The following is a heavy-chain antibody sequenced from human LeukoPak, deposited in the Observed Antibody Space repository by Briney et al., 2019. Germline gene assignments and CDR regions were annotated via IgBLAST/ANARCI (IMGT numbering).Heavy chain of an antibody. V-gene: IGHV3-21*01. J-gene: IGHJ3*02. Sequence: GGSLRHSCAASGFTFSSYSMNWVRQAPGKGLEWVSSISSSSSYIYYADSVKGRFTISRDNAKNSLYLQMNSLRAEDTAVYYCARDRRLTYYYGSGSRDAFDIWGQGTMVTVSS. CDR3: ARDRRLTYYYGSGSRDAFDI. CDR2: ISSSSSYI. D-gene: IGHD3-10*01. CDR1: GFTFSSYS.